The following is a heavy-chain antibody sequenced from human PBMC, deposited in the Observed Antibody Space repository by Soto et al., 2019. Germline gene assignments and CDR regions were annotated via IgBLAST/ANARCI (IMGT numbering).Heavy chain of an antibody. CDR1: GYTFTDYY. D-gene: IGHD2-15*01. CDR3: ASEDCRNTNCLKGFGY. CDR2: INPKSGGP. J-gene: IGHJ4*02. V-gene: IGHV1-2*02. Sequence: ASVKVSCKTSGYTFTDYYMHWVRQAPGQGFEWVGGINPKSGGPKYVPKFQGRVTVTRDTSTSTAYMELNRLTSDDTAVYYCASEDCRNTNCLKGFGYWGQGTLVTVSS.